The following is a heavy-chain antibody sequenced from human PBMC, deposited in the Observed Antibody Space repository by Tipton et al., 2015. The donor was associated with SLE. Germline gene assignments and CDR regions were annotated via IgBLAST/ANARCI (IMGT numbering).Heavy chain of an antibody. Sequence: TLSLTCTVSGASISDYYWGWIRQPPGRGLEWIAYVSYIGSTNYSPSLKGRVTVSVDASKKQLSLKVRSMTAADAAVYYCARARNWRNWFDPWGQGALVTVSS. CDR3: ARARNWRNWFDP. CDR2: VSYIGST. J-gene: IGHJ5*02. V-gene: IGHV4-59*01. CDR1: GASISDYY. D-gene: IGHD1-20*01.